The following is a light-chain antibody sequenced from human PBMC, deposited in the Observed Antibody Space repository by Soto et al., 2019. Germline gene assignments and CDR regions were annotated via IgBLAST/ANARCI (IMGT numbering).Light chain of an antibody. CDR3: QQYGSSPPIT. Sequence: EIVLTQSPGTLSLSPGERATLSCRASHSVSSSYLAWYQQKPGQAPMLLIYGASSMATGIPDRFSGSGSGTDFTLTISRLEAEDLAVYYWQQYGSSPPITFGQGTRLELK. CDR1: HSVSSSY. CDR2: GAS. V-gene: IGKV3-20*01. J-gene: IGKJ5*01.